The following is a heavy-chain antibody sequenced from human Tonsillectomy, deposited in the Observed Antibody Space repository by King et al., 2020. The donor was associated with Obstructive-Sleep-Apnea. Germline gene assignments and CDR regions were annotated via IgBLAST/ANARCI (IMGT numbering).Heavy chain of an antibody. CDR3: ARMGGGIKWSFDY. CDR1: GYTITTYA. J-gene: IGHJ4*02. CDR2: ISTNTGNP. Sequence: VQLVESGSELKKPGASVKVSCQACGYTITTYAMHWVRQSPGQGLEWMGWISTNTGNPTYAQGFKGRFVFSLDTSVSTAYLQISNLKAEDTAVYFCARMGGGIKWSFDYWGQGTLVTVSS. D-gene: IGHD3-16*01. V-gene: IGHV7-4-1*02.